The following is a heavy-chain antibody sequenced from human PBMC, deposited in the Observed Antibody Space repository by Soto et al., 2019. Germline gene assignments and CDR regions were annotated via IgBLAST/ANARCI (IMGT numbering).Heavy chain of an antibody. D-gene: IGHD1-20*01. J-gene: IGHJ4*02. CDR1: GGSISSSSYY. CDR2: IYYSGST. V-gene: IGHV4-39*01. CDR3: ARHSLLIVYGYFDY. Sequence: SETLSLTCTVSGGSISSSSYYWGWIRQPPGKGLEWIGSIYYSGSTYYNPSLKSRVTISVDTSKNQFSLKLSSVTAADTAVYYCARHSLLIVYGYFDYWGQGTLVTVSS.